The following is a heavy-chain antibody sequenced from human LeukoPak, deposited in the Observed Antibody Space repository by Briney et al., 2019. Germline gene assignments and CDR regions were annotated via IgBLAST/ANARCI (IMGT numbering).Heavy chain of an antibody. J-gene: IGHJ3*02. CDR2: IYYSGGT. V-gene: IGHV4-59*12. CDR1: GDSISTYY. D-gene: IGHD6-6*01. Sequence: SETLSLTCTVSGDSISTYYWSWVRQPPGKGLEWIGYIYYSGGTNYNPSLKSRVTISVDTSKNQFSLKLSSVTAADTAVYYCARERFRIAAHKGAFDIWGQGTMVTVSS. CDR3: ARERFRIAAHKGAFDI.